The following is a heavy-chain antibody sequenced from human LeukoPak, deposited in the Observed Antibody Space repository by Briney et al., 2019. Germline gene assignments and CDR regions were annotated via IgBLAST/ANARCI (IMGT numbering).Heavy chain of an antibody. CDR2: ISSSSSYI. V-gene: IGHV3-21*01. Sequence: GGSLRLSCAASGFTFSSYSMNWVRQAPGKGLEWVSSISSSSSYIYYADSVKGRFTISRDNAKNSLYLQMNSLRAEDTAVYYCGSSLSSSWAHNWFDPWGQGTLVTVSS. CDR1: GFTFSSYS. CDR3: GSSLSSSWAHNWFDP. D-gene: IGHD6-13*01. J-gene: IGHJ5*02.